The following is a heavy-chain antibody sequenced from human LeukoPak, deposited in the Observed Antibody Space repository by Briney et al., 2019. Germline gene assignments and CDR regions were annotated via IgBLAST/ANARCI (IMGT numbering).Heavy chain of an antibody. CDR3: ARSHLRGVIDNGMDV. V-gene: IGHV1-8*01. CDR1: GYTFTRYY. J-gene: IGHJ6*02. Sequence: GASVKVSCKASGYTFTRYYMHWVRQATGQGLEWMGWMNPNSGNTGYAQKFQGRVTMTRNTSISTAYMELSSLRSEDTAVYYCARSHLRGVIDNGMDVWGQGTTVTVSS. D-gene: IGHD3-10*01. CDR2: MNPNSGNT.